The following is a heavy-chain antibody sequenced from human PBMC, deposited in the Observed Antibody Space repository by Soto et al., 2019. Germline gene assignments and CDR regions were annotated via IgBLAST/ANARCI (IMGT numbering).Heavy chain of an antibody. J-gene: IGHJ4*02. CDR1: GFTFSTYG. D-gene: IGHD3-22*01. V-gene: IGHV3-30*03. Sequence: QVQLVESGGGVVQPGRSLRLSCAASGFTFSTYGMHWVRQAPGKGLEWVALISYDGSKKYYADSVKGRFTISRDNSKNTLYLHMNSLRAEDTAGYYWTGYYYDSRDPVSPTDYWGQGTLVTVSS. CDR2: ISYDGSKK. CDR3: TGYYYDSRDPVSPTDY.